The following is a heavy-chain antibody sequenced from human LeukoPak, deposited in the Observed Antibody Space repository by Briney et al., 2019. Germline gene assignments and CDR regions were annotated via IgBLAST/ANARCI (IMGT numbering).Heavy chain of an antibody. CDR1: GYTFTVYY. V-gene: IGHV1-2*02. CDR2: INPNSGGT. Sequence: ASVTVSCKASGYTFTVYYMHWVRQAPGQGLEWMGWINPNSGGTNYAQKFQGRVTMTRDTSISTAYMELSRLRSDDTAVYYCARGTAVTTFVYGYWGQGTLVTVSS. D-gene: IGHD4-17*01. CDR3: ARGTAVTTFVYGY. J-gene: IGHJ4*02.